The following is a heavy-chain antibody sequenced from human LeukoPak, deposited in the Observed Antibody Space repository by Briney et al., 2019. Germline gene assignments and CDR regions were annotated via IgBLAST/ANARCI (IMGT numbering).Heavy chain of an antibody. D-gene: IGHD5-24*01. CDR1: GFTFSSYA. V-gene: IGHV3-23*01. CDR3: AKDLVMATITSLFDY. Sequence: PGGSLRLSCAASGFTFSSYAMSWVRQAPGKGLEWVSAISGSGGSTYYADSVKGRFTISRDNSKNTLYLQMNSLRAEDTAVYYCAKDLVMATITSLFDYWGQGTLVTVFS. J-gene: IGHJ4*02. CDR2: ISGSGGST.